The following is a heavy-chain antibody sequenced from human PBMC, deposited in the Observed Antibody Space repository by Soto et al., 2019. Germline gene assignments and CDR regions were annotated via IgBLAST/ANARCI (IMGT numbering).Heavy chain of an antibody. CDR3: ASQYYYGSSGPQTFDY. CDR2: IYYGGGT. Sequence: SETLSLTCTVSGGSISSYYWNWIRQPPGKGLEWIGDIYYGGGTNYNPSLKSRVTLSVDTSKNQFSLKLSSVTAADTAVYYCASQYYYGSSGPQTFDYWGQGTQVTVSS. CDR1: GGSISSYY. V-gene: IGHV4-59*01. J-gene: IGHJ4*02. D-gene: IGHD3-22*01.